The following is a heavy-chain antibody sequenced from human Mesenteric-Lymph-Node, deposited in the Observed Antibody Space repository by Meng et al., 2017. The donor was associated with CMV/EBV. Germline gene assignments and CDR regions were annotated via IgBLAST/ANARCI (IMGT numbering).Heavy chain of an antibody. CDR3: ARGRQQLSY. J-gene: IGHJ4*02. D-gene: IGHD6-13*01. CDR2: INHSGST. CDR1: GGSFSGCY. Sequence: QVQLQQWGAGLLKPSETLSLTCAVYGGSFSGCYWSWIRQPPGKGLEWIGEINHSGSTNYNPSLKSRVTISVDTSKNQFSLKLSSVTAADTAVYYCARGRQQLSYWGQGTLVTVSS. V-gene: IGHV4-34*01.